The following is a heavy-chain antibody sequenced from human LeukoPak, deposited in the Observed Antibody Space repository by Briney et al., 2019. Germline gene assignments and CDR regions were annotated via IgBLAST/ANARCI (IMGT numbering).Heavy chain of an antibody. Sequence: SGPTLVNPTQTLTLTCTFSGFSLSTSGVGVGWIRQPPGKALEWLALIYWDDDKRCSPSLKNRLTITKDTSKNQAVLTVTNMDPVDTATYYCAHLKFVVGATRFDYWGQGTLVTVSS. CDR2: IYWDDDK. D-gene: IGHD1-26*01. J-gene: IGHJ4*02. CDR3: AHLKFVVGATRFDY. CDR1: GFSLSTSGVG. V-gene: IGHV2-5*02.